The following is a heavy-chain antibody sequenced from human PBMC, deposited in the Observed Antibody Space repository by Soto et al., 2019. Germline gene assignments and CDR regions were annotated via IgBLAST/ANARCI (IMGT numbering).Heavy chain of an antibody. Sequence: SETLSLTCTVSGGSISSGDYYWSWIRQPPGKGLEWIGYIYYSGSTYYNPSLESRVTISVDTSKSQFSLKLSSVTAADTAVYYCARDPRMITFGGVIVPYFDYWGQGTLVTVSS. CDR2: IYYSGST. J-gene: IGHJ4*02. CDR3: ARDPRMITFGGVIVPYFDY. D-gene: IGHD3-16*02. CDR1: GGSISSGDYY. V-gene: IGHV4-30-4*01.